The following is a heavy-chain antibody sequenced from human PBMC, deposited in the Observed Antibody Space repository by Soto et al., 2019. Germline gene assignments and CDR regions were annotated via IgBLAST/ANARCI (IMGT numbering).Heavy chain of an antibody. CDR1: GFTFSSYA. CDR2: ISGSGANT. Sequence: GALRLSCAASGFTFSSYAMSWVRQAPGKGLEWVSGISGSGANTYHADSVKGRFTVSRDNSKNTLYLQMNSLRGEDTAVYYCAKDPSYGRSWNFDCWGQGTLVTVSS. D-gene: IGHD6-13*01. CDR3: AKDPSYGRSWNFDC. V-gene: IGHV3-23*01. J-gene: IGHJ4*02.